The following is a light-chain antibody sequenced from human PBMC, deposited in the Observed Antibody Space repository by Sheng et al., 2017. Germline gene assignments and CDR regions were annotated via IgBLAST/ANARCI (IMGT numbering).Light chain of an antibody. Sequence: DIQLTQSPSFLSASVGDRVTIACRASQDIGSYLAWYQQKPGKAPKLLIYAASTVQSGVPSRFSGRGYETEYTLTINSIQPEDFATYYCQQSYNTVAVSFGGGTKVEI. V-gene: IGKV1-9*01. CDR3: QQSYNTVAVS. CDR1: QDIGSY. J-gene: IGKJ4*01. CDR2: AAS.